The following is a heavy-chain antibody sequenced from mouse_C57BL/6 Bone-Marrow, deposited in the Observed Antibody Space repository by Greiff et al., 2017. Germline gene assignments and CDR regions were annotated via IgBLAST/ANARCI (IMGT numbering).Heavy chain of an antibody. D-gene: IGHD2-4*01. CDR3: AKDDYDVAY. CDR2: IDPSDSYT. V-gene: IGHV1-50*01. Sequence: VQLQQPGAELVKPGASVKLSCKASGYTFTSYWMQWVKQRPGHGLEWIGEIDPSDSYTNYNQKFKGKATLTVDTSSSTAYMQLSSLTSEDSAVYYCAKDDYDVAYWGQGTLVTVSA. J-gene: IGHJ3*01. CDR1: GYTFTSYW.